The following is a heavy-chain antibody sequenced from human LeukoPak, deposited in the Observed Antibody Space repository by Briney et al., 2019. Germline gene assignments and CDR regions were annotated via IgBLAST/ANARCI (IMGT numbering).Heavy chain of an antibody. J-gene: IGHJ4*02. V-gene: IGHV4-4*07. CDR2: IYTSGST. D-gene: IGHD6-13*01. CDR3: ASERLAAAGMPFDS. CDR1: GGSIFSYY. Sequence: PSETLSLTCTVSGGSIFSYYFNWIRQPAGKGLEWIGRIYTSGSTNYNPSLKSRVTISLDKSKNQFSLKLSSVTAADTAVYYCASERLAAAGMPFDSWGQGTLVTVSS.